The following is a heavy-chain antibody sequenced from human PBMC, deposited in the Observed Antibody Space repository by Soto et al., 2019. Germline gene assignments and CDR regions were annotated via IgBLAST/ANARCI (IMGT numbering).Heavy chain of an antibody. J-gene: IGHJ3*02. V-gene: IGHV2-5*02. CDR2: IYWDEDR. Sequence: QITLKESGPTLVKPTETLTLTCTFSGFSLSTRGVGVGWIRQPPGKALEWLAVIYWDEDRRYSPSLKSRLIITKDTAQNQVFLIMTNMDPVDKATYYWAHVMITYCGVIGDYAFDMCGRGTLVTVSS. D-gene: IGHD3-16*02. CDR1: GFSLSTRGVG. CDR3: AHVMITYCGVIGDYAFDM.